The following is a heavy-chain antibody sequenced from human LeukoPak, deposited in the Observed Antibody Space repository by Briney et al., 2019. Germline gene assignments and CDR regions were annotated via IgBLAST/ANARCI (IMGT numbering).Heavy chain of an antibody. V-gene: IGHV4-34*01. CDR1: GGSFSGYY. Sequence: SETLSLTCAVYGGSFSGYYWSWIRQPPGKGLEWIGEINHSGSTNYNPSLKGRVTISVDTSKNQFSLKLSSVTAADTAVYYCARASGNHGYWGQGTLVTVSS. CDR3: ARASGNHGY. J-gene: IGHJ4*02. CDR2: INHSGST. D-gene: IGHD1-14*01.